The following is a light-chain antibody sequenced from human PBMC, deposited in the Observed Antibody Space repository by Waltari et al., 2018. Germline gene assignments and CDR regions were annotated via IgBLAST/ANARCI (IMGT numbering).Light chain of an antibody. Sequence: QSALTQPASVSGSPGQSITISCTGTSSDVGSYNLVAWYQQHPGKAPKLMIYEGSKRPSGVSTLFSGSTSGSTASLTISGLQAEDESDYYCCSFTTRSTWVFGGGTKLTVL. CDR3: CSFTTRSTWV. J-gene: IGLJ3*02. V-gene: IGLV2-14*02. CDR2: EGS. CDR1: SSDVGSYNL.